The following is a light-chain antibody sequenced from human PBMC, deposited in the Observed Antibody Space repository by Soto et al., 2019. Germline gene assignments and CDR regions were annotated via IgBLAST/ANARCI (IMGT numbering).Light chain of an antibody. CDR3: SSYAGNNNFVV. J-gene: IGLJ2*01. CDR1: SSDVGAYKY. CDR2: EVT. Sequence: QSALTQPPFASGSPGQSVTISCTGTSSDVGAYKYVSWYQQHPGKAPKLMIYEVTKRPSGVPGRFSGSKSGNTASLTVSGLQAEDEADYYCSSYAGNNNFVVFGGGTKVTVL. V-gene: IGLV2-8*01.